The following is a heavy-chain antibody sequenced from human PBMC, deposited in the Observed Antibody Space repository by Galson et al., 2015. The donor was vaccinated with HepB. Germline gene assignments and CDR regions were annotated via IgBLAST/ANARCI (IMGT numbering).Heavy chain of an antibody. V-gene: IGHV1-2*02. J-gene: IGHJ4*02. D-gene: IGHD3-9*01. CDR3: ARATSTGTPRLALGDY. CDR2: LNPYNGDT. CDR1: GYTFIGDY. Sequence: SVKVSCKASGYTFIGDYIHWVRQAPGQGLEWMGWLNPYNGDTEYAQQFQGRLTMSRDTSISTAYMELTSLRSDDSAVYYCARATSTGTPRLALGDYWGQGTLVTVSS.